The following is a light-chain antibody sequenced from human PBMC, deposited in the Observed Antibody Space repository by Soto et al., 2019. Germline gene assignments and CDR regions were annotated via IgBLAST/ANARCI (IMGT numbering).Light chain of an antibody. CDR2: GAS. Sequence: EIVMTQSPATLAVSPGDRATLSCRASQSISTHLTWYQHKPGQPPRLLIYGASTRATGIPARFSGSGSGTEFTLTISSLQSEDSAVYYCQQFNGWPYTFGQGTKLEIK. V-gene: IGKV3-15*01. CDR1: QSISTH. J-gene: IGKJ2*01. CDR3: QQFNGWPYT.